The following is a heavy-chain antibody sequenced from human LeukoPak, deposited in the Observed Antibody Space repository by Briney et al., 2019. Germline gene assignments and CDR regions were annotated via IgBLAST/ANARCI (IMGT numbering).Heavy chain of an antibody. CDR2: IYYRVTS. Sequence: PSETLSLTCTVSGDSISTYYWSWLRQPPGKGLEWIGYIYYRVTSDYNPSLKSRVTMSVDMSTRQISLKLSSVTAADTAVYYCAREGTSGYSGNWFDPWGQGTLVTVSS. CDR1: GDSISTYY. CDR3: AREGTSGYSGNWFDP. V-gene: IGHV4-59*01. D-gene: IGHD3-22*01. J-gene: IGHJ5*02.